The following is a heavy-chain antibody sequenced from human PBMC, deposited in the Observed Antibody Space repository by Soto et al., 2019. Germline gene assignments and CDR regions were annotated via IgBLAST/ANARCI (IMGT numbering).Heavy chain of an antibody. Sequence: GGSLRLSCAASGFIFSNYAMSWVRQAPGRGLEWVSAISGSGATTYYPDSVKGRFTISRDNSRNTVYLQMNSLRADDTAVYYCARDASYYSLWSGYYPSRNGMDVWGQGTTVTVSS. CDR1: GFIFSNYA. CDR2: ISGSGATT. CDR3: ARDASYYSLWSGYYPSRNGMDV. J-gene: IGHJ6*02. D-gene: IGHD3-3*01. V-gene: IGHV3-23*01.